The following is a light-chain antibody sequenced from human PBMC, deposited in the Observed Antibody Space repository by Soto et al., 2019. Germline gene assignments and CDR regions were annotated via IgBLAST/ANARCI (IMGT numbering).Light chain of an antibody. CDR2: GNN. CDR3: QSYDSSLSGVV. V-gene: IGLV1-40*01. Sequence: QSVLTQPPSVSGAPGQRVTISCTGSSSNIGAGYDVHWYQQLPGTAPKLLIYGNNNRPSGVPDRFSGSKSGTSASLAITGLQDEDEADYYCQSYDSSLSGVVFCGGTKLTVL. J-gene: IGLJ2*01. CDR1: SSNIGAGYD.